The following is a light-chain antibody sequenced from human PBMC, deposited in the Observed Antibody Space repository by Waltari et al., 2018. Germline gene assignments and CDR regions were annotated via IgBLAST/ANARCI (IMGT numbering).Light chain of an antibody. CDR1: ALGKKY. V-gene: IGLV3-25*03. J-gene: IGLJ2*01. CDR2: KDR. Sequence: SFELTQPPSVSVSPGQTARIPCSVDALGKKYAYWYQQRPGQAPVVVIYKDRERPPGIPERFSGSGSGTTVTLTIDGVQAEDEADYYCQSADSSASYVVFGGGTKLTVL. CDR3: QSADSSASYVV.